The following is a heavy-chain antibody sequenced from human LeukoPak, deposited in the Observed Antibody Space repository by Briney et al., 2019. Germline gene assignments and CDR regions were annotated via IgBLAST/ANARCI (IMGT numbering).Heavy chain of an antibody. D-gene: IGHD2-21*02. Sequence: ETLSLTCTFSVRSISSYYWSWLREPPGKGVEWLGYIYSSGSTNYNPSLKSRITISVDTSKNQFSLKPSSVTAADTAVYYCARFAYCGGHCWYYFDYWGQGSLVTVSS. CDR1: VRSISSYY. CDR2: IYSSGST. V-gene: IGHV4-59*01. J-gene: IGHJ4*02. CDR3: ARFAYCGGHCWYYFDY.